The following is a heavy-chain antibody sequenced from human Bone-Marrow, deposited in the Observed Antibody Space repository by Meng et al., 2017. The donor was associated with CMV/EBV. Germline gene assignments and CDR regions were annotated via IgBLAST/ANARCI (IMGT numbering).Heavy chain of an antibody. V-gene: IGHV4-39*07. CDR3: AMLEYSSSFYYYGMDV. J-gene: IGHJ6*02. CDR1: GGSISSSSYY. Sequence: SETLSLTCTVSGGSISSSSYYWGWIRQPPGKGLEWIGSIYYSGSTYYNPSLKSRVTISVDTSKNPFSLKLSSVTAADTAVYYCAMLEYSSSFYYYGMDVWGQGTTVTVSS. CDR2: IYYSGST. D-gene: IGHD6-6*01.